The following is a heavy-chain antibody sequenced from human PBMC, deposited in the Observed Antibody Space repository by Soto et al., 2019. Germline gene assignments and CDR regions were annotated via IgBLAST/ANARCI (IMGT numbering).Heavy chain of an antibody. J-gene: IGHJ6*02. CDR2: MNTNSGNT. CDR1: GYTFTSYD. Sequence: QVQLVQSGAEVKKPGASVKVSCKASGYTFTSYDINWVRQATGQGLEWMGWMNTNSGNTGYAQKFQGRVTMSRNTSISTAYMELSSRRSEDTAVYYCARGGIAAADESYYYYYGMDVWGRGTTVTVSS. CDR3: ARGGIAAADESYYYYYGMDV. D-gene: IGHD6-13*01. V-gene: IGHV1-8*01.